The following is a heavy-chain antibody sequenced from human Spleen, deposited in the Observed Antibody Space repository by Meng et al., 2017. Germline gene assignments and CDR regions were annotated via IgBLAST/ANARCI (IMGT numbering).Heavy chain of an antibody. CDR2: IIPILGIA. D-gene: IGHD4-17*01. J-gene: IGHJ6*02. CDR3: ARVTTRLQYYYYGMDV. Sequence: SVKVSCKASGYTFTSYGISWVRQAPGQGLEWMGRIIPILGIANYAQKFQGRVTITADKSTSTAYMELSSLRSEDTAVYYCARVTTRLQYYYYGMDVWGQGTTVTVSS. V-gene: IGHV1-69*04. CDR1: GYTFTSYG.